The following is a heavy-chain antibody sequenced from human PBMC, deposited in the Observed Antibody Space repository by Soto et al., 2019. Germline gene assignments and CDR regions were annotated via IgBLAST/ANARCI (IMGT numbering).Heavy chain of an antibody. CDR3: ARGPRRYFDWFYWFDP. Sequence: GASVKVSCKASGYTFTSYDINWVRQATGQGLEWMGWMNPNSGNTGYAQKFQGRVTMTRNTSISTAYMELSSLRSEDTAVYYCARGPRRYFDWFYWFDPWGQGTLVTVSS. D-gene: IGHD3-9*01. V-gene: IGHV1-8*01. J-gene: IGHJ5*02. CDR2: MNPNSGNT. CDR1: GYTFTSYD.